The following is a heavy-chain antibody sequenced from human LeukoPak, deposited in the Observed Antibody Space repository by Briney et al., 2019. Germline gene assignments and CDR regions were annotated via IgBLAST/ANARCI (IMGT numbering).Heavy chain of an antibody. J-gene: IGHJ4*02. CDR3: AKDGAWLRFDD. D-gene: IGHD5-12*01. V-gene: IGHV3-23*01. CDR1: GFPFSIYG. CDR2: ISPGGGPT. Sequence: GGSLRLSCAGSGFPFSIYGMNWVRQAPGKVLEWVSGISPGGGPTYYADSVKGRFTISRDDSKNTLYLQMNNLRAEDTAVYYCAKDGAWLRFDDRGQGILVTVSS.